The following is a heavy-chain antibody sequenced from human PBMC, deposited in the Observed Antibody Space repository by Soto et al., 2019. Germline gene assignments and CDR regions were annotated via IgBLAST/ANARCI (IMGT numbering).Heavy chain of an antibody. D-gene: IGHD3-16*01. CDR2: ISGSGDDT. CDR3: AKGGWGAPLDY. CDR1: GFTFTTYP. J-gene: IGHJ4*02. V-gene: IGHV3-23*01. Sequence: EVQLLESGGGLVQPGGSQRLSCAASGFTFTTYPMTWVRQAPGKGLEWVSTISGSGDDTYFADSVKGRFTISRDKSKNRMYLQVNSLRAEDTAMYYCAKGGWGAPLDYWGQGTLVTVSS.